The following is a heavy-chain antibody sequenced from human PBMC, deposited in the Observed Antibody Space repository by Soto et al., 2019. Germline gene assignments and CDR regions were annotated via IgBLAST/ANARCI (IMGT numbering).Heavy chain of an antibody. Sequence: QVQLVQSGAEVKKPESSVKVSCKAPGGTFSTYAISWVRQAPGQGLEWMGGIIPMFGTANYAQRFQDRVTITADESTNTVYMELSSLRSEDTAVYFCASGIQLWLRRINNGYSGWGQGTWSPSPQ. CDR1: GGTFSTYA. D-gene: IGHD5-18*01. V-gene: IGHV1-69*12. CDR3: ASGIQLWLRRINNGYSG. J-gene: IGHJ4*02. CDR2: IIPMFGTA.